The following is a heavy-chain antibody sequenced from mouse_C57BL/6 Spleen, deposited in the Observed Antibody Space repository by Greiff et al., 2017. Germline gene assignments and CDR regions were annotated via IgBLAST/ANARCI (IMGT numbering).Heavy chain of an antibody. CDR2: INPGSGGT. CDR3: ARYWIPGDFDV. D-gene: IGHD4-1*01. J-gene: IGHJ1*03. CDR1: GYAFTNYL. Sequence: VHLVESGAELVRPGTSVKVSCKASGYAFTNYLIEWVKQRPGQGLEWIGVINPGSGGTNYNEKFKGKATLTADKSSSTAYMQLSSLTSEDSAVYFCARYWIPGDFDVWGTGTTVTVSS. V-gene: IGHV1-54*01.